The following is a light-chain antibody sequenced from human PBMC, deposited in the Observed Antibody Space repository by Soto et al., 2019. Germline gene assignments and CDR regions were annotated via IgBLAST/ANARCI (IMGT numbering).Light chain of an antibody. Sequence: QPVLTQSPSASASLGASVKLTCTLSSGHSTYAIAWHQQQPEKGPRYLMKLNSDGSHRKGDGIPDRFSGSSPGAERYLIISSLQSEDEADYYCQTWGSGIHVFGAGTKLTVL. CDR1: SGHSTYA. J-gene: IGLJ2*01. CDR3: QTWGSGIHV. V-gene: IGLV4-69*01. CDR2: LNSDGSH.